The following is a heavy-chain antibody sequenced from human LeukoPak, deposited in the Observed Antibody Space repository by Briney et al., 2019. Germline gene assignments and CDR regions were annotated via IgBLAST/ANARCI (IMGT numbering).Heavy chain of an antibody. CDR1: GGSISSSNW. J-gene: IGHJ4*02. CDR3: ASVKYGSGNYFDY. Sequence: TSETLSLTCAVSGGSISSSNWWSWVRQPPGKGLEWIGEIYHSGSTNYNPSLKSRVTISVDKSKNQFSLKLSSVTAADTAVYYCASVKYGSGNYFDYWGQGTPVTVSS. V-gene: IGHV4-4*02. CDR2: IYHSGST. D-gene: IGHD3-10*01.